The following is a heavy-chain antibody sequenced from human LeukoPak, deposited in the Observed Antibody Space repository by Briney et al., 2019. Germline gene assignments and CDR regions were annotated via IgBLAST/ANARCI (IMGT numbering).Heavy chain of an antibody. J-gene: IGHJ3*02. Sequence: GGSLRLSCAASGFTFSSYAMSWVRQAPGKGLEWVSAISGSGGSTYYADSVKGRFTISRDNSKNTLYLHMNSLRAEDTAVYYCAQDLSDYILLWFGELRAFDIWGQGTMVTVSS. CDR1: GFTFSSYA. V-gene: IGHV3-23*01. D-gene: IGHD3-10*01. CDR2: ISGSGGST. CDR3: AQDLSDYILLWFGELRAFDI.